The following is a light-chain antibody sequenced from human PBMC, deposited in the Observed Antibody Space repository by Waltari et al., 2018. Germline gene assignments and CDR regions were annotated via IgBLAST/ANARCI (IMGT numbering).Light chain of an antibody. V-gene: IGKV4-1*01. CDR3: QQYYSSPRT. CDR2: WAS. Sequence: DIVMTQSPDSLAVSLGERATINCKSSQSVLYSSNNKNYLAWYQQKPGQPPKLLISWASTRESRVPDRFSGSGSGTDFTLTISSLQAEDVAVYYCQQYYSSPRTFGQGTKVEIK. J-gene: IGKJ1*01. CDR1: QSVLYSSNNKNY.